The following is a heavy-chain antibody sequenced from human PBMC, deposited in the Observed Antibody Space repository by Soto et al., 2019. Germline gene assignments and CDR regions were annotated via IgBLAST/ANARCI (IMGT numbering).Heavy chain of an antibody. V-gene: IGHV5-51*01. J-gene: IGHJ6*03. CDR3: ARHGTNGDYVMDYYYYMDV. D-gene: IGHD4-17*01. Sequence: GESLKISCKGSGYSFTSYWIGWVRQMPGKGLEWMGIIYPGDSDTRYSPSFQGQVTISADKSISTAYLQWSSLKASDTAMYYCARHGTNGDYVMDYYYYMDVWGKGTTVTVSS. CDR2: IYPGDSDT. CDR1: GYSFTSYW.